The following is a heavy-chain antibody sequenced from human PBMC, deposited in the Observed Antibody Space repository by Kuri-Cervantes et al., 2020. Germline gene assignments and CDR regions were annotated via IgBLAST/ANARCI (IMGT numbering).Heavy chain of an antibody. CDR2: IYHSGST. D-gene: IGHD6-19*01. CDR3: ARDRWGAVAGTPGFDYGMDV. V-gene: IGHV4-38-2*02. Sequence: GSLRLSCAVSGYSISSGYYWGWIRQPPGKGLEWIGSIYHSGSTYYNPSLKSRVTISVDTSKNQFSLKLSSVTAADTAVYYCARDRWGAVAGTPGFDYGMDVWGQGTTVTVSS. J-gene: IGHJ6*02. CDR1: GYSISSGYY.